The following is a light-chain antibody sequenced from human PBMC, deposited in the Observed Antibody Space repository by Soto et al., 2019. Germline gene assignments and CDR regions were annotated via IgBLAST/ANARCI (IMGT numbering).Light chain of an antibody. CDR1: QSVSSNY. Sequence: EIVLTQSPGALSFSPGERCTLSCSASQSVSSNYLAWFQQKPGQAPRLLIYAASSRATGIPDRFSGSGSGTDFTLTISRLEPEDFAVYYCQQYGSSPQTFGQGTKVDIK. CDR2: AAS. CDR3: QQYGSSPQT. V-gene: IGKV3-20*01. J-gene: IGKJ1*01.